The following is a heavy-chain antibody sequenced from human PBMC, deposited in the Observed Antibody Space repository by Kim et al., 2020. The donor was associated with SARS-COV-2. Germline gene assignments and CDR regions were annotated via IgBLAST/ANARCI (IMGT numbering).Heavy chain of an antibody. CDR2: INPSGGST. V-gene: IGHV1-46*01. J-gene: IGHJ4*02. CDR1: GYTFTTYY. Sequence: ASVKVSCKASGYTFTTYYMYWVRQAPGQGLEWMGIINPSGGSTSYAQKFQGRVTMTRDTSTSTVYMELSSLRSEDTAMYYCASDVVLVPAAMGLDYWGQG. D-gene: IGHD2-2*01. CDR3: ASDVVLVPAAMGLDY.